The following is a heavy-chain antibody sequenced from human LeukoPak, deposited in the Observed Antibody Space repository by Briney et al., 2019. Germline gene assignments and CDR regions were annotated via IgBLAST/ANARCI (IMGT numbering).Heavy chain of an antibody. CDR1: GGTFSSYA. CDR2: IIPILGIA. Sequence: GASVKVSCKASGGTFSSYAISWVRQAPGQGLEWMGRIIPILGIANYAQKFQGRVTITADKSTSTAYMELSSLRSEDTAVYYCAMTYYDFWSGRYYFDYWGQGTLVTVSS. V-gene: IGHV1-69*04. J-gene: IGHJ4*02. CDR3: AMTYYDFWSGRYYFDY. D-gene: IGHD3-3*01.